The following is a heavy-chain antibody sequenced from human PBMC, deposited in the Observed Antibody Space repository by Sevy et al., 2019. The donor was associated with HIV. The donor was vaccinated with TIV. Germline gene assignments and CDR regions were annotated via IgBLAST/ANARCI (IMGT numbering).Heavy chain of an antibody. CDR3: SRALATAVTPEYYLDY. Sequence: GGSLRLSCIASGFTFDDYAMSWFRQAPGKGLEWVAFITRNSYVAYGGTREYAASVKGRFTISRNDSKSIAYLQMNSLKTEDTAMYYCSRALATAVTPEYYLDYWGQGTLVTVSS. CDR1: GFTFDDYA. D-gene: IGHD2-15*01. V-gene: IGHV3-49*03. CDR2: ITRNSYVAYGGTR. J-gene: IGHJ4*02.